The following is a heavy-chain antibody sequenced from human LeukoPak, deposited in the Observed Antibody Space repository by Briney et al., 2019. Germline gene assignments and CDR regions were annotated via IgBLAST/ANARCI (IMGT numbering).Heavy chain of an antibody. Sequence: QSGGSLRLSCAASGFTLSSYSMNWVRQAPGKGLEWVAVIWYDGSHQYYADSVKGRFTISRDNAKNSLYLQMNSLRAEDTAVYYCARGPYTRFGEFVFDYWGQGTLVTVSS. CDR3: ARGPYTRFGEFVFDY. J-gene: IGHJ4*02. CDR1: GFTLSSYS. CDR2: IWYDGSHQ. V-gene: IGHV3-33*08. D-gene: IGHD3-10*01.